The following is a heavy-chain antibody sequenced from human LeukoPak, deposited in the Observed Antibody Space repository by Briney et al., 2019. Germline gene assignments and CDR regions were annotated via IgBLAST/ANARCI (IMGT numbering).Heavy chain of an antibody. J-gene: IGHJ4*02. CDR3: ARLVSSSMAAAGTKDY. CDR1: GGSFSGYY. CDR2: INHSGST. V-gene: IGHV4-34*01. D-gene: IGHD6-13*01. Sequence: PSETLSLTCAVYGGSFSGYYWSWIRQPPGKGLEWIGEINHSGSTNYNPSLKSRVTISVDTFKNQFSLKLSSVTAADTAVYYCARLVSSSMAAAGTKDYWGQGTLVTVSS.